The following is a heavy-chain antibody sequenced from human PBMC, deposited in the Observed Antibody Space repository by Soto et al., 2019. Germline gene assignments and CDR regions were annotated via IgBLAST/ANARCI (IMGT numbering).Heavy chain of an antibody. Sequence: GGSLRLSCAASGFTFISYGMHWVRQAPGKGLEWVAVISHDGSNKYYADSVKGRFTISRDNSKNTLYLQMNSLRAEDTAVYYCAKDHSFPMIDYWGRGTLVTVSS. CDR1: GFTFISYG. CDR3: AKDHSFPMIDY. J-gene: IGHJ4*02. D-gene: IGHD3-22*01. CDR2: ISHDGSNK. V-gene: IGHV3-30*18.